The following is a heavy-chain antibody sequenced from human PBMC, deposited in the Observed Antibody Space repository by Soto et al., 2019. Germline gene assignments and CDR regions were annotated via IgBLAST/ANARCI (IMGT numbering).Heavy chain of an antibody. CDR3: ARAGGGSSFDY. CDR2: IWYDGSNK. V-gene: IGHV3-33*01. Sequence: PGGSLRLSCAASGITFSSYVMHWVRQAPGKGLEWVAVIWYDGSNKYYADSVKGRFTISRDNSKNTMYLQMNSLRAEDTAVYYCARAGGGSSFDYWGQGTLVTVSS. D-gene: IGHD3-16*01. J-gene: IGHJ4*02. CDR1: GITFSSYV.